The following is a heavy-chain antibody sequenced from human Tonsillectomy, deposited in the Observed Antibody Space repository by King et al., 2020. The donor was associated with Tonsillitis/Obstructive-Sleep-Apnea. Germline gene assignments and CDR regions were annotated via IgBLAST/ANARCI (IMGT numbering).Heavy chain of an antibody. CDR3: SKDPPPTQYYYGSGSYAFDI. J-gene: IGHJ3*02. CDR2: ISGSGGST. D-gene: IGHD3-10*01. V-gene: IGHV3-23*04. CDR1: GFTFSSYA. Sequence: VQLVESGGILLQPGGSLRLSCAASGFTFSSYAMSWVRQSPGKGLEWVSDISGSGGSTYYADSVKGRFTISRYNSKNTLYLQMNSLRAEETAVYYCSKDPPPTQYYYGSGSYAFDIWGQGTMVTVSS.